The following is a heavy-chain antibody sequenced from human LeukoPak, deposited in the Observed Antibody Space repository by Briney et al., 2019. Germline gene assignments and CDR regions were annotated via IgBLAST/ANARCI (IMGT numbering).Heavy chain of an antibody. CDR1: GFGFSSYW. Sequence: GGSLRLSCVASGFGFSSYWMHWVRQAPGKGLAWVSRINIEGTSTNHADSVTGRFTISRDNAKNILYLQMNSLRVEDTAVYYGVRGGLEPFDIWGQGTMVTVSS. D-gene: IGHD1-1*01. CDR2: INIEGTST. CDR3: VRGGLEPFDI. V-gene: IGHV3-74*01. J-gene: IGHJ3*02.